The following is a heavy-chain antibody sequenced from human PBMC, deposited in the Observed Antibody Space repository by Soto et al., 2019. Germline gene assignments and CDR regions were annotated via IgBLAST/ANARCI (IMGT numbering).Heavy chain of an antibody. CDR2: IYSGGST. J-gene: IGHJ4*02. CDR1: GFTVISNY. Sequence: EVQLVESGGGLVQPGRSLRLSCAASGFTVISNYMSWVRQAPGKGLEWVSVIYSGGSTYYADSVKGRFTITRDTSGNTMYLQMNNLRAKDTGVYYCARGRWESCGTTSFDSWGQGTLVTVSS. D-gene: IGHD1-1*01. V-gene: IGHV3-66*01. CDR3: ARGRWESCGTTSFDS.